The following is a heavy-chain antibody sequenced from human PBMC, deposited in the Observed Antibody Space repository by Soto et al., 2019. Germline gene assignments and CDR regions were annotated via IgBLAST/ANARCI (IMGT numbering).Heavy chain of an antibody. V-gene: IGHV4-39*01. Sequence: QMQLQESGPGLVKPSETLSLTCTVSGGSIRERGLYWGWIRQSPGKGLEWIGSIFVSGRTHYNLSLKSRVTMSIDASRNQFSLNLISVTAADTGVYYCARSLMDVWGNGTTVTVSS. CDR3: ARSLMDV. CDR2: IFVSGRT. J-gene: IGHJ6*03. CDR1: GGSIRERGLY.